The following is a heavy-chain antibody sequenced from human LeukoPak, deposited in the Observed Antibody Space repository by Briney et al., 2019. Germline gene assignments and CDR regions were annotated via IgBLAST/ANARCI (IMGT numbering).Heavy chain of an antibody. V-gene: IGHV4-4*07. J-gene: IGHJ5*02. Sequence: KPSETLSLTCTVSGGSVSNYYWNWIRQPAGKGLEWIGRIYTSGSTNYNPSLKSRVTMSVDTSKNQFSLKLSSVTAADTAVYYCAKGAGPPWFDPWGQGTLVIVSS. CDR2: IYTSGST. CDR3: AKGAGPPWFDP. CDR1: GGSVSNYY. D-gene: IGHD6-19*01.